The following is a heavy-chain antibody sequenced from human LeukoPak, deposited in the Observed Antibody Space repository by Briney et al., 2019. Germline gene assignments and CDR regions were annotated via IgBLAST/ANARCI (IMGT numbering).Heavy chain of an antibody. V-gene: IGHV3-7*03. J-gene: IGHJ4*02. Sequence: PGGSLRLSCAASGFTFSSFWMIWVRQAPGKGLEWVANIKEDGSVKNYVDSVKGRFTISRDNAKNSLFLQMNSLRVEDTAVYYCARERYGNYNWGQGTLVTVSS. D-gene: IGHD4-11*01. CDR1: GFTFSSFW. CDR3: ARERYGNYN. CDR2: IKEDGSVK.